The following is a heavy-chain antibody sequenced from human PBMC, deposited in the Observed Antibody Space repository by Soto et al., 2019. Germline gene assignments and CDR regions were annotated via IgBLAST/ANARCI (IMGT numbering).Heavy chain of an antibody. CDR3: ARGKLGIVHYGYYYYYYGMDV. D-gene: IGHD7-27*01. Sequence: PGGSLRLSCAASGFTFSSYAMHWVRQAPGKGLEWVAVISYDGSNKYYADSVEGRFTISRDNSKNTLYLQMNSLRAEDTAVYYCARGKLGIVHYGYYYYYYGMDVWGQGTTVTVSS. CDR1: GFTFSSYA. V-gene: IGHV3-30-3*01. CDR2: ISYDGSNK. J-gene: IGHJ6*02.